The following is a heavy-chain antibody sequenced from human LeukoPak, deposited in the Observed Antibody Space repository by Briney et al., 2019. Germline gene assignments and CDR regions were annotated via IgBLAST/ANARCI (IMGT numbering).Heavy chain of an antibody. CDR1: GFTFSSYA. V-gene: IGHV3-30-3*01. CDR2: ISYDGSNK. Sequence: QSGGSLRLSCAASGFTFSSYAMHWVRQAPGKGLEWVAVISYDGSNKYYADSVKGRFTISRDNSKNTLYLQMNSLRAKDTAVYYCARAVGYDSSGYRDYWGQGTLVTVSS. J-gene: IGHJ4*02. CDR3: ARAVGYDSSGYRDY. D-gene: IGHD3-22*01.